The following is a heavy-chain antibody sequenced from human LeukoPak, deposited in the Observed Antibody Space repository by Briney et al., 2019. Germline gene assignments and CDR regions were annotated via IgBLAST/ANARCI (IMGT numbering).Heavy chain of an antibody. V-gene: IGHV3-30*04. CDR1: GFTFSSYA. J-gene: IGHJ5*02. CDR2: ISYDGSNK. CDR3: AGSLNDP. Sequence: GRSLRLSCAASGFTFSSYAMHWVRQAPGKGLEWVAVISYDGSNKYYADSVKGRFTISGDNSKNTLYLQMNSLRAEDTAVYYCAGSLNDPWGQGTLVTVSS.